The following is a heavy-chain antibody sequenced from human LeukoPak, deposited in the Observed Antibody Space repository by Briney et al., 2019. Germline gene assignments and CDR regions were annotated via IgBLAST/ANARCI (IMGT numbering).Heavy chain of an antibody. Sequence: EASVKVSCKAFGYTFTSNYMHWVRQAPGQGPEWMGVISPSGGSTTYAQKFQGRVTMTEDTSTDTAYMELSSLRSEDTAVYYCATSPLYSSGWYYFDYWGQGTLVTVSS. J-gene: IGHJ4*02. CDR2: ISPSGGST. CDR1: GYTFTSNY. V-gene: IGHV1-46*01. D-gene: IGHD6-19*01. CDR3: ATSPLYSSGWYYFDY.